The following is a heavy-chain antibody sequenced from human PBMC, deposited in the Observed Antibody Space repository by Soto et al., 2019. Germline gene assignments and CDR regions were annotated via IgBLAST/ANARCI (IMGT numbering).Heavy chain of an antibody. CDR1: GFTFSSYA. J-gene: IGHJ6*02. CDR3: ARAGCDGGSCYTLVGLRYGMDV. D-gene: IGHD2-15*01. Sequence: GGSLRLSCAASGFTFSSYAMHWVRQAPGKGLEWVAVISYDGSNKYYADSVKRRFTISRDNSKNTLYLQMNSLRAEDTAVYYCARAGCDGGSCYTLVGLRYGMDVWGQGTTVTGSS. CDR2: ISYDGSNK. V-gene: IGHV3-30-3*01.